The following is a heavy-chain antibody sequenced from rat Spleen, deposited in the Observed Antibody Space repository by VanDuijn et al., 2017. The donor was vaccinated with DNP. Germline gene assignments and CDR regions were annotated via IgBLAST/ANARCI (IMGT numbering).Heavy chain of an antibody. CDR3: ATDSSQYYFDY. Sequence: EVQLVESGGGLVQPGRSLKLSCEASGFTFNNHGMAWVRQTPTKGLEWVAFISTGGDNTYYRDSVKGRFTISRDNAKSTLYLQMDSLRSEDTATYYCATDSSQYYFDYWGQGVMVTVSS. J-gene: IGHJ2*01. V-gene: IGHV5-27*01. CDR1: GFTFNNHG. CDR2: ISTGGDNT. D-gene: IGHD1-2*01.